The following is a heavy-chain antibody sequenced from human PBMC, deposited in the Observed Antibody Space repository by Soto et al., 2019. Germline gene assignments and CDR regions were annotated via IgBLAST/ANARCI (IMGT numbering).Heavy chain of an antibody. J-gene: IGHJ6*02. CDR3: ARAMVRGAWSV. CDR2: INHSGTT. CDR1: GGSFRGYY. D-gene: IGHD3-10*01. V-gene: IGHV4-34*01. Sequence: QVQLQQWGAGLLKPSETLSLTCGVYGGSFRGYYWSWIRQPPGKGLEWIGEINHSGTTNYNPSLKCRVPSSEDTSKTQFSLNLTSVTVADTAVYYCARAMVRGAWSVWGQGTTVTVSS.